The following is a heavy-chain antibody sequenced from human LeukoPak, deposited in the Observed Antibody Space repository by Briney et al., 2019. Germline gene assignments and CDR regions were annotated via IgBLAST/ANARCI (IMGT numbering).Heavy chain of an antibody. D-gene: IGHD3-22*01. CDR3: ARRSHYYDSSGYYYSFDI. CDR1: GGSISSYF. J-gene: IGHJ3*02. V-gene: IGHV4-59*08. CDR2: IYYTGST. Sequence: PSETLSLTCTVSGGSISSYFWSWIRQPPGKELEWIGYIYYTGSTKYNPSLRSRVTIPVDTSKTQFSLKLSSVTAADTAVYYCARRSHYYDSSGYYYSFDIWGQGTMVTVSS.